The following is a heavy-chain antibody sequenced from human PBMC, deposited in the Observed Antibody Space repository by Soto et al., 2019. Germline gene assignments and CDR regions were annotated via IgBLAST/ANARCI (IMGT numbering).Heavy chain of an antibody. J-gene: IGHJ1*01. CDR2: ISSSSSYI. CDR3: ARPGVIAAAGILAEYFQH. CDR1: GFTFSSYS. D-gene: IGHD6-13*01. V-gene: IGHV3-21*01. Sequence: EVQLVESGGGLVKPGGSLRLSCAASGFTFSSYSMNWVRQAPGKGLEWVSSISSSSSYIYYADSVKGRFTISRDNAKNALYLQMNSLRAEDTAVYYCARPGVIAAAGILAEYFQHWGQGTLVTVSS.